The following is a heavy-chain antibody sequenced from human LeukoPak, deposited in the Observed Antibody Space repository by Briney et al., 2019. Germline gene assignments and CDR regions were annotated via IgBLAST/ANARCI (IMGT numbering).Heavy chain of an antibody. Sequence: SETLSLTCTVSGGSISSGSYYWSWIRQPAGKGLEWIGRIYTSGSTNYNPSLKSRVTISVDASKNQFSLKLSSVTAADTAVYYCARDHGYCSGGSCYQFDLSGRGTLVTVSS. CDR3: ARDHGYCSGGSCYQFDL. D-gene: IGHD2-15*01. V-gene: IGHV4-61*02. CDR1: GGSISSGSYY. CDR2: IYTSGST. J-gene: IGHJ2*01.